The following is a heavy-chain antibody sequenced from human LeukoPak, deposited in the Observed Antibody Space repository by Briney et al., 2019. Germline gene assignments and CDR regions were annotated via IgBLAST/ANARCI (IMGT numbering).Heavy chain of an antibody. D-gene: IGHD2-2*03. CDR2: INPDGSAT. Sequence: GGSLRLSCAASGFILRSYWMGWVRQAPGKGLEWVANINPDGSATYYVDSVKGRFTLSRDDSRNTVYLQLNNLRVGDTAIYCCARASWISTADAVCWGQGTQVTVSS. CDR3: ARASWISTADAVC. V-gene: IGHV3-7*03. CDR1: GFILRSYW. J-gene: IGHJ4*02.